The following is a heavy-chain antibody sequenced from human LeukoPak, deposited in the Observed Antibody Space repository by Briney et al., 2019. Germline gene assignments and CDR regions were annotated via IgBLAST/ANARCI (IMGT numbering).Heavy chain of an antibody. CDR3: ASPSTYYYDSSGHGY. CDR1: GFTFSSYA. V-gene: IGHV3-23*01. D-gene: IGHD3-22*01. CDR2: ISGSGGST. Sequence: GGSLRLSCAASGFTFSSYAMSWVRQAPGKGLEWVSAISGSGGSTYYADSVKGRFTISRDNSKNTLHLQMNSLRAEDTAVYYCASPSTYYYDSSGHGYWGQGTLVTVSS. J-gene: IGHJ4*02.